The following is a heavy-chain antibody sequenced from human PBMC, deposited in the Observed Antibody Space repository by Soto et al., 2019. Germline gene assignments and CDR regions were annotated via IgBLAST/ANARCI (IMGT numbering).Heavy chain of an antibody. J-gene: IGHJ6*02. D-gene: IGHD1-26*01. V-gene: IGHV1-69*01. CDR3: ARVGHITNYGMAV. CDR2: IIPFFGTS. Sequence: QVQLVQSGAEVKKPGSSVKVSCEASGGTFSSYPINWVRQAPGPGLEWMGGIIPFFGTSNYAQKFQGRVTITADDSTSTAYMELRSLRSDDTAVYYCARVGHITNYGMAVWGQGTTVTVSS. CDR1: GGTFSSYP.